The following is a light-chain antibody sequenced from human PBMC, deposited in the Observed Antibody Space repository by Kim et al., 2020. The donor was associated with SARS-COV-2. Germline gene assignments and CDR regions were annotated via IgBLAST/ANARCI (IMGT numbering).Light chain of an antibody. Sequence: QSVPLSSSGSRSNVGSNTLTSCYQLPAETPNHLIHDDDLQRPGVSDRFSAAKYGTSASLAISGLQSEEEAHYYCAAWDDSLNGPVFGRGTQLTVL. CDR3: AAWDDSLNGPV. CDR2: DDD. CDR1: RSNVGSNT. V-gene: IGLV1-36*01. J-gene: IGLJ2*01.